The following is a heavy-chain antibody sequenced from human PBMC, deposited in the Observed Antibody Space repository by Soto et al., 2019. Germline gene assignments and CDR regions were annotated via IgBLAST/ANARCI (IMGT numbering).Heavy chain of an antibody. J-gene: IGHJ4*02. Sequence: GGSLRLSCAASGFTFSSYGMHWVRQAPGKGLEWVAVISYDGSNKYYADSVKGRFTISRDNSKNTLYLQMNSLRAEDTAVYYCARDRIVGATIDDWGQGTLVTVSS. V-gene: IGHV3-30*03. D-gene: IGHD1-26*01. CDR2: ISYDGSNK. CDR3: ARDRIVGATIDD. CDR1: GFTFSSYG.